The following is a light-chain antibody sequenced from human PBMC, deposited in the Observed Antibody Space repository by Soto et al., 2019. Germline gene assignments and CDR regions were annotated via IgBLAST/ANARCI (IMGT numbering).Light chain of an antibody. CDR3: QQYNNWPRT. V-gene: IGKV3-15*01. CDR2: GAS. Sequence: EILMTQSPATLSVSPGERVTLSCRAGQGVSSNFAWYQQKPGQAPRLLIYGASTRATGIPARFSGSGSGTEFTLTISSLQSEDFAVYYCQQYNNWPRTFGQGTKVDIK. CDR1: QGVSSN. J-gene: IGKJ1*01.